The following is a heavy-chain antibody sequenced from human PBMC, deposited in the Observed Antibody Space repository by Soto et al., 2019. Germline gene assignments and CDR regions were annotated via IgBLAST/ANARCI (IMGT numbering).Heavy chain of an antibody. CDR3: ARGGAFWSGYFGHYYYGMDV. Sequence: GCSISSGGYSWSWIRQPPGKGLEWIGYIYHSGSTYYNPSLKSRVTISVDRSKNQFSLKLSSVTAADTAVYYCARGGAFWSGYFGHYYYGMDVWGQGTTVTVSS. V-gene: IGHV4-30-2*01. CDR2: IYHSGST. J-gene: IGHJ6*02. D-gene: IGHD3-3*01. CDR1: GCSISSGGYS.